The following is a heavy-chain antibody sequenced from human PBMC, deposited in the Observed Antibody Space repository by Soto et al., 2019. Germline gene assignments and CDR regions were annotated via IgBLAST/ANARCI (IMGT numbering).Heavy chain of an antibody. J-gene: IGHJ4*02. CDR2: IFHSGST. D-gene: IGHD1-26*01. CDR1: GGSISNSNW. V-gene: IGHV4-4*02. CDR3: AHRPIVGAAI. Sequence: QVQLQESGPGLVKPSGTLSLTCAVFGGSISNSNWWTWVRQPPGKGLDWIGEIFHSGSTNYNSSLMGPVTISVDKANNQFSLKLSSVTAGDTAVYYCAHRPIVGAAIWGQGTLVTVSS.